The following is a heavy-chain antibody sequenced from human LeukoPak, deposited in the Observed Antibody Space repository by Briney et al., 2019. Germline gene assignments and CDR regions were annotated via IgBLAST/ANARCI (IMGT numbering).Heavy chain of an antibody. J-gene: IGHJ4*02. CDR3: AKALSGWTDF. D-gene: IGHD6-19*01. V-gene: IGHV3-43*01. Sequence: GGSLRLSCAASGFTFDDYTLHWVRHAPGKGLEWVSLINWDGSNTHYAASVEGRFTISRDNSKNSLYLQMNNLRTEDTALYYCAKALSGWTDFWGQGTLVTVSS. CDR1: GFTFDDYT. CDR2: INWDGSNT.